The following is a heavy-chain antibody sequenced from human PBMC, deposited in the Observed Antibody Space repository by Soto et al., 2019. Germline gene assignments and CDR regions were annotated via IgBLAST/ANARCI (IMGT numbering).Heavy chain of an antibody. CDR1: GGTFSSYA. CDR3: ARGGELHGGRYFDY. V-gene: IGHV1-69*06. J-gene: IGHJ4*02. Sequence: QVQLVQSGAEVKKPGSSVKVSCKASGGTFSSYAISWVRQAPGQGLEWMGGIIPIFGTANYAQKFQGRGTITADKSTSTAYMELSSLRSEDTAVYYCARGGELHGGRYFDYWGQGTLVTVSS. CDR2: IIPIFGTA. D-gene: IGHD1-7*01.